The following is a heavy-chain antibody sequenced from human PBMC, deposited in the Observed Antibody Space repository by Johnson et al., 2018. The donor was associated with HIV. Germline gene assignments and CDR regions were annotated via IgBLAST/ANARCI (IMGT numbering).Heavy chain of an antibody. CDR1: GFTVSSNY. J-gene: IGHJ3*02. CDR3: ARAYSYGAFDI. CDR2: IYSGGST. V-gene: IGHV3-66*01. Sequence: VQLVESGGGMVQPGGSLRLSCAASGFTVSSNYMSWVRQAPGRGLECVSIIYSGGSTYYADSVKGRFTISRDNSKNTLYLQMNSLRADDTAVYYCARAYSYGAFDIWGQGTRVTVSS. D-gene: IGHD5-18*01.